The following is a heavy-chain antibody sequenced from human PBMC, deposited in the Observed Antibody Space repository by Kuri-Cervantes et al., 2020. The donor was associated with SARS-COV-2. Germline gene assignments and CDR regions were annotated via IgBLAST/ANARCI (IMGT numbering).Heavy chain of an antibody. CDR3: ARQRVDTAMEFDY. CDR1: GYTFTSYW. Sequence: GESLKISCKGSGYTFTSYWIAWVRQMPGKGLEWMGIIYPGDSDIRYGPSFQGQVTISADKSISTAYLQWSSLKASDTAMYYCARQRVDTAMEFDYWGQGTLVTVSS. V-gene: IGHV5-51*01. J-gene: IGHJ4*02. CDR2: IYPGDSDI. D-gene: IGHD5-18*01.